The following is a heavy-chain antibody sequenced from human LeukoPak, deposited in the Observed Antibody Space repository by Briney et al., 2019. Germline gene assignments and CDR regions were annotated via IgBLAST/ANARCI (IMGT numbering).Heavy chain of an antibody. CDR1: DFSFSDSW. CDR3: ARDPYKNKDYTNYGAFDI. Sequence: GGSLRLSCIASDFSFSDSWMTWARKAPGKGLEWVASIKYDGREIQYVDSVKGRFTISRDNAKRSLYLEMASLRVEGTAVFYCARDPYKNKDYTNYGAFDIWGQGTMVTVSS. D-gene: IGHD4-11*01. J-gene: IGHJ3*02. CDR2: IKYDGREI. V-gene: IGHV3-7*01.